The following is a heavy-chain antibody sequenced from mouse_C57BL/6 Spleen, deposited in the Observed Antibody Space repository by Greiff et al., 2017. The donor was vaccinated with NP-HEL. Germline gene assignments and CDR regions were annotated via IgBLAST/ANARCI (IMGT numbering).Heavy chain of an antibody. D-gene: IGHD1-1*01. CDR1: GYSFTGYY. CDR2: INPSTGGT. V-gene: IGHV1-42*01. CDR3: ARPLYYGIFDY. J-gene: IGHJ2*01. Sequence: VQLKQSGPELVKPGASVKISCKASGYSFTGYYMNWVKQSPEKSLEWIGEINPSTGGTTYNQKFKAKATLTVDKSSSTAYMQLKSLTSEDSAVYYCARPLYYGIFDYWGQGTTLTVSS.